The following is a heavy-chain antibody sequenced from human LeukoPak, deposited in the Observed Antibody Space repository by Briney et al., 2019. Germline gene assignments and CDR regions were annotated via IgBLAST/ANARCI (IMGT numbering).Heavy chain of an antibody. J-gene: IGHJ4*02. D-gene: IGHD3-10*01. CDR3: AHLSYGSGSTYYFDF. V-gene: IGHV2-5*02. Sequence: SGPTLVNPTQTLTLTCTFSGFSLRTRGVGVGWIRQPPGKALEWLSLIYWDDDKRYSPSLRSRLTITKDTSKNQVVLTMINLDPVDTATYYCAHLSYGSGSTYYFDFWGQGTLVTVSS. CDR1: GFSLRTRGVG. CDR2: IYWDDDK.